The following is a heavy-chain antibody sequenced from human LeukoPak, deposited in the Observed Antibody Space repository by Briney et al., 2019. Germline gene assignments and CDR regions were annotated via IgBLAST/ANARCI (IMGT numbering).Heavy chain of an antibody. CDR2: IKQDGSEK. D-gene: IGHD5-24*01. CDR1: EFTFSSYA. CDR3: ARHNDGWREGEY. Sequence: GGSLRLSCAASEFTFSSYAMNWVRQAPGKGLEWVANIKQDGSEKNYVDSVKGRFTISRDNAKNTLYLQMNSLRAEDTAVYYCARHNDGWREGEYWGQGTLVTVSS. J-gene: IGHJ4*02. V-gene: IGHV3-7*01.